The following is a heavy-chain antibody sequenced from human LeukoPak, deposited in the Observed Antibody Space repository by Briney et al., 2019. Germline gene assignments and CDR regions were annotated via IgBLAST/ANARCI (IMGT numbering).Heavy chain of an antibody. CDR3: ARVLAQEFGDY. D-gene: IGHD3-10*01. Sequence: GASVKVSCKASGYTFTGYYMHWVRHSPEQGLEWMGWINPNSGGTNYAQKFQGRVTMTTDTSTSTAYMELRSLRSDDTAVYYCARVLAQEFGDYWGQGTLVTVSS. V-gene: IGHV1-2*02. CDR1: GYTFTGYY. J-gene: IGHJ4*02. CDR2: INPNSGGT.